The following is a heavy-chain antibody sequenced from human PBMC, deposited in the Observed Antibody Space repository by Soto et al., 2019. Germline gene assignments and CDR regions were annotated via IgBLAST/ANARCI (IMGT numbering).Heavy chain of an antibody. V-gene: IGHV3-43*02. D-gene: IGHD1-1*01. J-gene: IGHJ4*02. CDR3: AKAHNAPYNWNDKPIWTADDY. CDR2: ISGDGGST. CDR1: GFTFDDYA. Sequence: GGSLRLSCAASGFTFDDYAMHWVRQAPGKGLEWVSLISGDGGSTYYADSVKGRFTISRDNSKNSLYLQMNSLRTEDTALYYCAKAHNAPYNWNDKPIWTADDYWGQGTLVTVSS.